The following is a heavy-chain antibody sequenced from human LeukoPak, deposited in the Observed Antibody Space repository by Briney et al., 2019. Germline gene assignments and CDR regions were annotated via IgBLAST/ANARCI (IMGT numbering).Heavy chain of an antibody. CDR2: ISRSASNI. J-gene: IGHJ4*02. D-gene: IGHD3-16*01. V-gene: IGHV3-21*01. CDR3: ARDPEGFGATYFDY. CDR1: GFTFSSYN. Sequence: GGSLRLSCAASGFTFSSYNMNWVRQAPGKGLEWVSSISRSASNIYYADSVKGRFTISRDNAKNSFYLQMNSLRAEDTAVFYCARDPEGFGATYFDYWGQGTLVTVSS.